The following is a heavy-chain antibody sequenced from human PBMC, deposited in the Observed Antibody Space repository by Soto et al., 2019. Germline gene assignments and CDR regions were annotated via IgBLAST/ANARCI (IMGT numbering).Heavy chain of an antibody. CDR2: ISSSGSTI. CDR1: GFTFSDYY. Sequence: PGGSLRLSCAASGFTFSDYYMSWIRQAPGKGLEWVSYISSSGSTIYYADSVKGRFTISRDNAKNALYLQMNSLRAEDTAVYYCASVNCSGGSCSRTYYYYGMDVWGQGTTVTVSS. D-gene: IGHD2-15*01. V-gene: IGHV3-11*01. J-gene: IGHJ6*02. CDR3: ASVNCSGGSCSRTYYYYGMDV.